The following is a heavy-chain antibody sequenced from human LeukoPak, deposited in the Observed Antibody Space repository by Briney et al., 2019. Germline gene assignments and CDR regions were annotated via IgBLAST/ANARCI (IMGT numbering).Heavy chain of an antibody. V-gene: IGHV3-21*01. D-gene: IGHD5-12*01. CDR3: ARDLYSGYEDVY. Sequence: GGSLRLXCAASGFTFSSYSMNWVRQAPGKVLESVSSISSSSSYIYYADSVKGRFTISRDNAKNSLYLQMNSLRAEDTAVYYCARDLYSGYEDVYWGQGTLVTVSS. CDR1: GFTFSSYS. J-gene: IGHJ4*02. CDR2: ISSSSSYI.